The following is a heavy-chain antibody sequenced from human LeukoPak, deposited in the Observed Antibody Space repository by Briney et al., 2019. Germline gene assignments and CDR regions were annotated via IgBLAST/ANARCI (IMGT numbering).Heavy chain of an antibody. CDR1: GGTFSSYA. CDR2: IIPIFGTA. CDR3: ARDTYYYDSSDDY. D-gene: IGHD3-22*01. Sequence: SVKVSCKASGGTFSSYAISWVRQAPGQGLEWMGRIIPIFGTANYAQKFQGRVTITTDESTSTAYMELSSLRSEDTAVYYCARDTYYYDSSDDYWGQGTLATVSS. J-gene: IGHJ4*02. V-gene: IGHV1-69*05.